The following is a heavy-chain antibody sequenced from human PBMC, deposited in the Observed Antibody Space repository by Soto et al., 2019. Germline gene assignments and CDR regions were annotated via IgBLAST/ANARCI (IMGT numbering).Heavy chain of an antibody. Sequence: EVQLLESGGGLVQPGGSLRLSCAASGFTFSSYAMSWVRQAPGKGLEWVSAISGGGGSTYYADSLKGRFTITRDNAKNTLYLKMNSVRAEDTTVYYCAKEQYIVVVSAATNWFEPWGQGTLVTGSS. CDR3: AKEQYIVVVSAATNWFEP. V-gene: IGHV3-23*01. CDR2: ISGGGGST. J-gene: IGHJ5*02. D-gene: IGHD2-2*01. CDR1: GFTFSSYA.